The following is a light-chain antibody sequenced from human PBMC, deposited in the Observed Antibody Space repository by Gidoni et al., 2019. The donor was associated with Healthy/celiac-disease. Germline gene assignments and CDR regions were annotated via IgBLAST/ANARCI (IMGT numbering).Light chain of an antibody. CDR3: QQRSNWPWT. CDR2: DAS. Sequence: EIVLTQSPATLSLSPGERATLSCRASQSVSSYLAWSQQKPGQAPRLLIYDASNRATGIPARFSGSGSGTDFTLTISSLEPEDFAVYYCQQRSNWPWTFGQXTKVEIK. CDR1: QSVSSY. V-gene: IGKV3-11*01. J-gene: IGKJ1*01.